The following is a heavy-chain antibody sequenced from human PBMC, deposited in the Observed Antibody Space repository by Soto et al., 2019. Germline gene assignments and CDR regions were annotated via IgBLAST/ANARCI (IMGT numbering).Heavy chain of an antibody. CDR3: ARVKGYDFWSGYYFRGWFDP. V-gene: IGHV1-58*02. CDR2: IVVGSGNT. CDR1: GFTFTSSA. Sequence: SVKVSCKASGFTFTSSAMQWVRQARGQRLEWIGWIVVGSGNTNYAQKFQERVTITRDMSTSTAYMELSSLRSDDTAVYYCARVKGYDFWSGYYFRGWFDPWGQGTLVTVSS. J-gene: IGHJ5*02. D-gene: IGHD3-3*01.